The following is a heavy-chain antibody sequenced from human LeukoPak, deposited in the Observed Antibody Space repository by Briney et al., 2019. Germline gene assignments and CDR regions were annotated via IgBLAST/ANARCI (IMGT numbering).Heavy chain of an antibody. V-gene: IGHV4-61*02. D-gene: IGHD2-2*01. CDR3: AREHLYGSSWGFQH. CDR2: MYGSGTTT. CDR1: GGSISSGGYY. J-gene: IGHJ1*01. Sequence: SETLSLTCTVSGGSISSGGYYWTWIRQSAGKGLEWIGRMYGSGTTTNQNPSLEGRVTMSVDTSKNQFSLDLSSVTAADTAVYYCAREHLYGSSWGFQHWGQGTLVTVSS.